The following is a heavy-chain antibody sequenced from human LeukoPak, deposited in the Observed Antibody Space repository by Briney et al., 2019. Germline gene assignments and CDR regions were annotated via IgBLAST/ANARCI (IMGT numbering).Heavy chain of an antibody. CDR3: ARGDGSGSYPH. J-gene: IGHJ4*02. D-gene: IGHD3-10*01. CDR1: GYTFTSYG. Sequence: ASVKVSCKASGYTFTSYGISWVRQAPGQGLEWMGWINPNSGVTNYAQKFQGRVTMTRDTSISTVYMELSRLRSDDTAIYYCARGDGSGSYPHWGQGTQVTVSS. V-gene: IGHV1-2*02. CDR2: INPNSGVT.